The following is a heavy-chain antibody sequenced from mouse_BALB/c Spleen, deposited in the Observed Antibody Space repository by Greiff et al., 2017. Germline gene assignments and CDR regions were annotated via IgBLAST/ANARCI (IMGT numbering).Heavy chain of an antibody. V-gene: IGHV1-54*01. J-gene: IGHJ1*01. CDR3: AREELYWYFDV. CDR1: GYAFTNYL. CDR2: INPGSGGT. Sequence: QVQLQQSGAELVMPGTSVKVSCKASGYAFTNYLIEWVKQRPGQGLEWIGVINPGSGGTNYNEKFKGKATLTADKSSSTAYMQLSSLTSDDSAVYFCAREELYWYFDVWGAGTTVTVSS.